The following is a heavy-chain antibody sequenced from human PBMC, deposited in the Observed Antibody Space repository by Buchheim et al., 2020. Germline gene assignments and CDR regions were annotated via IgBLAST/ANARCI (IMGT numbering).Heavy chain of an antibody. CDR3: ARQGLDAFDI. Sequence: EVQLVESGGGLVQPGGSLRLSCAASGFTFSSYNMNWVRQAPGKGLEWVSHTSTTFVTIYNADSVKGRFTVSRDNAKNSLYLQMNSLRAEDTALYYCARQGLDAFDIWGQGT. CDR2: TSTTFVTI. J-gene: IGHJ3*02. V-gene: IGHV3-48*01. CDR1: GFTFSSYN.